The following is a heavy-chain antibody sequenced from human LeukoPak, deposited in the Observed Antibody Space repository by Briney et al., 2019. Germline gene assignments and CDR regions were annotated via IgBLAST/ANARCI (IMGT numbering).Heavy chain of an antibody. V-gene: IGHV3-48*04. CDR1: GFTFSSYS. Sequence: GGSLRLSCAASGFTFSSYSMNWVRQAPGRGLEWVSYISSSSSTIYYADSVKGRFTISRDNAKNSLYLQMNSLRAEDTAVYYCARDSGSGSYSGYWGLGTLVTVSS. J-gene: IGHJ4*02. D-gene: IGHD3-10*01. CDR3: ARDSGSGSYSGY. CDR2: ISSSSSTI.